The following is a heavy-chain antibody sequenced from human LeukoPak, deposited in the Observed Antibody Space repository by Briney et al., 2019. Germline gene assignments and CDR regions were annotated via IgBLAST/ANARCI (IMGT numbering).Heavy chain of an antibody. Sequence: SGTLSLTCTVSGGSISSSSYYWGWIRQPPGKGLEWIGYIHYSGSSNYNPSLKSRVTISLDTSKNQFSLKLSSVTAADTAVYYCARGAAATYWGQGTLVTVSS. D-gene: IGHD6-13*01. CDR2: IHYSGSS. CDR1: GGSISSSSYY. J-gene: IGHJ4*02. CDR3: ARGAAATY. V-gene: IGHV4-61*05.